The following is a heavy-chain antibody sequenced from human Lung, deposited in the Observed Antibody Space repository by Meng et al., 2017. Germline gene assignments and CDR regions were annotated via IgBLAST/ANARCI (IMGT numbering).Heavy chain of an antibody. D-gene: IGHD3-22*01. CDR2: ISTYNANT. CDR1: GYAFSTYG. V-gene: IGHV1-18*01. Sequence: PLLQSGADGKKPGASVKVSCKASGYAFSTYGISWVRQAPGQGLEWMGWISTYNANTNYAQKFQGRVTMTTDTSTSTAYMELRSLRSDDAAVYYCARDGDSSGYFYGLDVWGQGTTVTVSS. CDR3: ARDGDSSGYFYGLDV. J-gene: IGHJ6*02.